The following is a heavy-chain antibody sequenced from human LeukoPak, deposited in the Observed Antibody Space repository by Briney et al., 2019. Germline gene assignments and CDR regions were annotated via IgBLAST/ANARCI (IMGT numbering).Heavy chain of an antibody. V-gene: IGHV3-74*01. D-gene: IGHD3-22*01. CDR3: ARSPGGLYYDSSGKTPFDY. CDR1: GFNFRNYW. CDR2: INSDGSST. J-gene: IGHJ4*02. Sequence: GGSLRLSCAASGFNFRNYWMHWVRQAPGKGLVWVSRINSDGSSTSYADSVKGRFPISRDNAENTLYLQINSLRAEDTAVYYCARSPGGLYYDSSGKTPFDYWGQGTLVTVSS.